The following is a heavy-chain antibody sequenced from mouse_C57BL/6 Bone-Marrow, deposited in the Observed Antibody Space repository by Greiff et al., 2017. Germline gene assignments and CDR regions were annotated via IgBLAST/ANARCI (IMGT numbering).Heavy chain of an antibody. CDR3: ANDYDNFDY. J-gene: IGHJ2*01. D-gene: IGHD2-4*01. CDR1: GYTFTSYG. CDR2: LYPRSGNT. Sequence: LQESGAELARPGASVQLSCKASGYTFTSYGISWVKQSTGQGLEWIGELYPRSGNTYYNEKFKGKATLTADKSASTAYMELRSLTSEDSAVYFCANDYDNFDYWGQGTTRTVSS. V-gene: IGHV1-81*01.